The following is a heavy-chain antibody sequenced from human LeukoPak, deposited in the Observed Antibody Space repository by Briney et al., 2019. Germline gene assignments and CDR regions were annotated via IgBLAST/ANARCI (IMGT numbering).Heavy chain of an antibody. D-gene: IGHD1-1*01. J-gene: IGHJ4*02. CDR3: AKAPNWAPDY. CDR2: IRGSGGNT. V-gene: IGHV3-23*01. CDR1: GFTFSSYA. Sequence: GGSLRLSCAASGFTFSSYAMSWVRQAPGKGLEWVSAIRGSGGNTYYADSVKGRFTISRDNSKNTLYLQMNSLRAEDTAVYYCAKAPNWAPDYWGQGTLVTVSS.